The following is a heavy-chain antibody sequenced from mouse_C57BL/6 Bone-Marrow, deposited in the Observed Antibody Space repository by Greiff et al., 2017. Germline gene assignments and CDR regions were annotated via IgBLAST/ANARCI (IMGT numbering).Heavy chain of an antibody. CDR1: GYTFTSYW. CDR2: IDPSDSYT. Sequence: QVQLQQPGAELVMPGASVKLSCKASGYTFTSYWMHWVKQRPGQGLEWIGEIDPSDSYTNYNQKFKGKSTLTVDKSSSTAYMQLSSLTSEDSAVYCCAREWGAMDYWGQGTSVTVSA. J-gene: IGHJ4*01. CDR3: AREWGAMDY. V-gene: IGHV1-69*01.